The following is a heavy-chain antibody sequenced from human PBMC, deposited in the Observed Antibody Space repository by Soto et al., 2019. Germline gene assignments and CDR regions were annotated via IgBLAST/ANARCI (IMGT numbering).Heavy chain of an antibody. J-gene: IGHJ6*02. CDR2: IIPIFGTA. D-gene: IGHD2-2*01. CDR3: AMGYCRSTSCYQDTYGMDV. Sequence: SVKVSCKASGGTFSSYAISWVRQAPGQGLEWMGGIIPIFGTANYAQKFQGRVTITADESTSTAYMELSSLRSEDTAVYYCAMGYCRSTSCYQDTYGMDVWGQGTTVTVSS. V-gene: IGHV1-69*13. CDR1: GGTFSSYA.